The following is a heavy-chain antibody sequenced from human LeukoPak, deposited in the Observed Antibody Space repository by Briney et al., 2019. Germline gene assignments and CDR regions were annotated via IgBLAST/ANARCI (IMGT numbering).Heavy chain of an antibody. Sequence: GGTLRLSCAASGFTFSSYGMNWVRQAPGKGLEWVSTINVSGGSTFYADSVKGRFTISRDNSKNMLYLEMNSLRAEDTAVYYCAKDRDSTTWYNWFDPWGQGTLVTVSS. V-gene: IGHV3-23*01. CDR1: GFTFSSYG. CDR2: INVSGGST. J-gene: IGHJ5*02. CDR3: AKDRDSTTWYNWFDP. D-gene: IGHD6-13*01.